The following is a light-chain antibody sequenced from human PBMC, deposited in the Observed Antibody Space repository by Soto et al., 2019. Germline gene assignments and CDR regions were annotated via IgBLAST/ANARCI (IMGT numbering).Light chain of an antibody. CDR1: EPFIDY. V-gene: IGKV1-39*01. CDR2: SAS. J-gene: IGKJ2*01. CDR3: QQSFSAPRT. Sequence: DIQMSQSPSSLSASVGDSVTITCRASEPFIDYLNWYQQQPGEAPKLLIFSASSLHSGVPSRFRGSGSGTHFTLTISSLQPEDFATYFCQQSFSAPRTFGQGTKLQAK.